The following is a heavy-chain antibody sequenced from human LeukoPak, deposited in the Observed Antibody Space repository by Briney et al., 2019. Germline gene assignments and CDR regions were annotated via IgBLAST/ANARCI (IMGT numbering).Heavy chain of an antibody. J-gene: IGHJ4*02. Sequence: GGSLRLSCAASGFTFSSYWMSWVRQAPGKGLEWVANIKQDGSEKYYMDSVKGRFTISRDNAKNSLYLQMNSLRAEDTAVYYCARSGDGYYYGSGSFYWGQGTLVTVSS. D-gene: IGHD3-10*01. V-gene: IGHV3-7*01. CDR2: IKQDGSEK. CDR3: ARSGDGYYYGSGSFY. CDR1: GFTFSSYW.